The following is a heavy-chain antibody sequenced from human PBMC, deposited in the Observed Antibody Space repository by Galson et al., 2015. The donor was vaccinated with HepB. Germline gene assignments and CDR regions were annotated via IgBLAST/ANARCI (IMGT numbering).Heavy chain of an antibody. CDR3: AYGSDV. V-gene: IGHV6-1*01. Sequence: CAISGDSVTSNSAVWNWIRQSPSTGLEWLGRTYFRSKWHNDYGISVKSRISINADTSENQFSLHLRSVTPEDTAVYYCAYGSDVWGQGTTVIVS. CDR2: TYFRSKWHN. J-gene: IGHJ6*02. CDR1: GDSVTSNSAV.